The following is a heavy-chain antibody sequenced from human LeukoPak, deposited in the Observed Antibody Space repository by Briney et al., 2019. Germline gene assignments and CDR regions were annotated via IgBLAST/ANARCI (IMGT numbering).Heavy chain of an antibody. CDR2: IYHSGST. Sequence: SETLSLTCAVSGYSISSGYYWGWIRQPPGKGLEWIGSIYHSGSTYYNPSLKSRVTISVDTSKNQFSLKLSSVTAADTAVYYCARGPTIFGVVPRLREPIYWYFDLWGRGTLVTVSS. J-gene: IGHJ2*01. CDR1: GYSISSGYY. CDR3: ARGPTIFGVVPRLREPIYWYFDL. V-gene: IGHV4-38-2*01. D-gene: IGHD3-3*01.